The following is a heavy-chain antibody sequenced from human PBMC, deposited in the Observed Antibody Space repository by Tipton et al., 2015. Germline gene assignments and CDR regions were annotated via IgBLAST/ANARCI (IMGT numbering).Heavy chain of an antibody. J-gene: IGHJ1*01. CDR3: ARASIIQGYYHDSSRYYLFNS. CDR1: GYSISRDYF. D-gene: IGHD3-22*01. Sequence: TLSLTCTVSGYSISRDYFWGWIRQPPGKGLEWIGSIDHNGGTYYIPSLKSRVTISVDTSKNQFSLKLRSVTAADTAVYYCARASIIQGYYHDSSRYYLFNSWGQGTLVTVSS. V-gene: IGHV4-38-2*02. CDR2: IDHNGGT.